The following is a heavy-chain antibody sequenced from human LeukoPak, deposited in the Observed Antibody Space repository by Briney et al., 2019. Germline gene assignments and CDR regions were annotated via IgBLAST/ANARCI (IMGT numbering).Heavy chain of an antibody. CDR1: GGSINNYY. J-gene: IGHJ4*02. CDR2: IYYSGST. Sequence: SETLSLTCSVSGGSINNYYWGWIRQPPGKGLEWIGSIYYSGSTYYNPSLKSRVTISVDTSKNQFSLKLSSVTAADTAVYYCARHQTVYGSGSYYDYWGQGTLVTVSS. V-gene: IGHV4-39*01. D-gene: IGHD3-10*01. CDR3: ARHQTVYGSGSYYDY.